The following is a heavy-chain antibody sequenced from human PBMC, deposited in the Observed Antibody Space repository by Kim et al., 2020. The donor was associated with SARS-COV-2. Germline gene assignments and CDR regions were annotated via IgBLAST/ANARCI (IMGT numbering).Heavy chain of an antibody. Sequence: SLKSRVTISVDTSKNQFSLKLSSVTAADTAVYYCARDPHVDTATRDAFDIWGQGTMVTVSS. D-gene: IGHD5-18*01. J-gene: IGHJ3*02. V-gene: IGHV4-39*07. CDR3: ARDPHVDTATRDAFDI.